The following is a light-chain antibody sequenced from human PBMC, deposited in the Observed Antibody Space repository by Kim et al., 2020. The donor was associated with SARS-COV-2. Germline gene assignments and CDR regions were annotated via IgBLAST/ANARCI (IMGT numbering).Light chain of an antibody. J-gene: IGKJ4*01. CDR3: QQRLNGLT. Sequence: SLTPGERSPLSCRASHSGCSYLAWYQQRPGQAPRLLIYDASNRATGIPARFSVSGSGTDFSRTISSLEPEDVSLYHCQQRLNGLTFGGGTKVDIK. CDR2: DAS. CDR1: HSGCSY. V-gene: IGKV3-11*01.